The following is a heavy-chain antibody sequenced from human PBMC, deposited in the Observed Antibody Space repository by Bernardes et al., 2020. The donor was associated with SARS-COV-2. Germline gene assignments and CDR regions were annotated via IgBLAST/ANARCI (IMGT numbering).Heavy chain of an antibody. J-gene: IGHJ4*02. CDR1: GDSIGGYY. V-gene: IGHV4-59*01. D-gene: IGHD1-7*01. CDR3: ARTGTTSLADFGRFDS. CDR2: IYYTGST. Sequence: SETLSLTCSVSGDSIGGYYWSWIRQPPGKGLEWIGFIYYTGSTNYNPSLKSRVTISVDTSKDQFSLKLNSVTAADTAVYYCARTGTTSLADFGRFDSWGQGTLVTVSS.